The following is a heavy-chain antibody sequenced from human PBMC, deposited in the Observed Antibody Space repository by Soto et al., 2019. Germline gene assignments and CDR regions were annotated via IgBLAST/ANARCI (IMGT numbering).Heavy chain of an antibody. Sequence: GGSLRLSCAASGVTSGDLGMSWVRQCPGRGLEWVSTISRDGANRHYADSVNGRFTISRDNSRNTVDLHMARLRAEDTDRYYCVSWFSAHFDYWGQGIVVTVSS. CDR2: ISRDGANR. CDR3: VSWFSAHFDY. D-gene: IGHD3-10*01. J-gene: IGHJ4*02. CDR1: GVTSGDLG. V-gene: IGHV3-23*01.